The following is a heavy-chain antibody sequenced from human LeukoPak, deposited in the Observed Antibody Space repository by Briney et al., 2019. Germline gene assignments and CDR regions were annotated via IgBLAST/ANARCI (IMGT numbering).Heavy chain of an antibody. CDR3: ARAAMVRGVPIYYFDY. V-gene: IGHV4-59*01. CDR2: IYYSGST. Sequence: PSETLSLTCTVSGGSISSYYWSWIGQPPGKGLEWIGYIYYSGSTNYNPSLKSRVTISVDTSKSQFSLRLSSVTAADTAVYYCARAAMVRGVPIYYFDYWGQGTLVTVSS. D-gene: IGHD3-10*01. J-gene: IGHJ4*02. CDR1: GGSISSYY.